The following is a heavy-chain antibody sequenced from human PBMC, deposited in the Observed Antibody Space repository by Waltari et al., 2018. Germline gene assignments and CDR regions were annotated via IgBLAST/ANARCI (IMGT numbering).Heavy chain of an antibody. J-gene: IGHJ3*01. CDR3: ATYIGGSLGTAAFDV. V-gene: IGHV4-39*01. D-gene: IGHD1-26*01. Sequence: ARNRQPPGEGLEGDEDMVYYGATYSNPALKSRVTIASDTSKNQLSLKVGSVTGGDTASYYCATYIGGSLGTAAFDVWGQGTMVTVSS. CDR2: MVYYGAT.